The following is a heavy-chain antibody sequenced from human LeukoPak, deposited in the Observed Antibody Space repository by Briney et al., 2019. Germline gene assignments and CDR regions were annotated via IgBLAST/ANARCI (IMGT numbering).Heavy chain of an antibody. CDR1: IDSFSNYH. CDR2: VNESGGT. Sequence: SETLSLTCAVYIDSFSNYHWNWIRQTPAKGMEWIGEVNESGGTNISPSLRSRVILSVDTSKNQFSLKLNSVTVADTAIYYCARGQGATVPQVGKNWFDPWGQGTRVTVSS. CDR3: ARGQGATVPQVGKNWFDP. J-gene: IGHJ5*02. V-gene: IGHV4-34*01. D-gene: IGHD1-26*01.